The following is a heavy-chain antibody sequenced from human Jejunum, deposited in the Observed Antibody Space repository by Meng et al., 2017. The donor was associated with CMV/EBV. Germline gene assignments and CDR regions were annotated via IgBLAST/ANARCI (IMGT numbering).Heavy chain of an antibody. CDR2: IYGGDST. J-gene: IGHJ6*02. V-gene: IGHV3-53*01. D-gene: IGHD3-16*01. Sequence: ASGLSVSTNYMSWVRQAPGKGLEWVAVIYGGDSTFYADAVKGRFTISRDNSKNMLYLQMNSLRVDDTAVYYCVRDYADWVNHGMDVWGQGTTVTVSS. CDR3: VRDYADWVNHGMDV. CDR1: GLSVSTNY.